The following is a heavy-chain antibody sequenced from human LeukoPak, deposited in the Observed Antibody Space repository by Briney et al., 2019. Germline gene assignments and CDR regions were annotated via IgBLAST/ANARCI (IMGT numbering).Heavy chain of an antibody. Sequence: ERSLRLSCTASGFSFSPYGMHWVRQAPGTGLEWVALIWYDGSHKYYADSVKGRFTISRDNSKNTLYLQMNSLRAEDTAVYYCARDVRYYDSSGYYWFDPWGQGTLVTVSS. CDR2: IWYDGSHK. V-gene: IGHV3-33*01. CDR3: ARDVRYYDSSGYYWFDP. CDR1: GFSFSPYG. J-gene: IGHJ5*02. D-gene: IGHD3-22*01.